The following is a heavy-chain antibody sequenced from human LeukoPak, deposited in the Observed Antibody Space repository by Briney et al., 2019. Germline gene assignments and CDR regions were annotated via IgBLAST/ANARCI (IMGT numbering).Heavy chain of an antibody. CDR1: GFTFSGSA. D-gene: IGHD1-26*01. J-gene: IGHJ5*02. Sequence: GGSLKLSCAASGFTFSGSAIHWVRQSFGKGLEWIGHIDKEKNSYATASAYAVSVEGRFTASRDDSKNMAFLQMSGLKTEDTALYFCTRDSGTYNWLDPWGQGTLVTVSS. CDR2: IDKEKNSYATAS. CDR3: TRDSGTYNWLDP. V-gene: IGHV3-73*01.